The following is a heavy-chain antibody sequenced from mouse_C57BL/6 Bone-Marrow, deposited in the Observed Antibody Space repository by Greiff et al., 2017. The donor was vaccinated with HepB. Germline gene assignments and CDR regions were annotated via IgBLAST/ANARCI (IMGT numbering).Heavy chain of an antibody. Sequence: QVHVKQPGAELVKPGASVKMSCKASGYTFTSYWITWVKQRPGQGLEWIGDIYPGSGSTNYNEKFKSKATLTVDTSSSTAYMQLSSLTSEDSAVYYCASRRGYGRAWFAYWGQGTLVTVSA. V-gene: IGHV1-55*01. CDR3: ASRRGYGRAWFAY. J-gene: IGHJ3*01. CDR1: GYTFTSYW. CDR2: IYPGSGST. D-gene: IGHD2-2*01.